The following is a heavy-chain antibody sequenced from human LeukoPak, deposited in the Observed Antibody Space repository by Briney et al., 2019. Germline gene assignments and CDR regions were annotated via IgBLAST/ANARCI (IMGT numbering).Heavy chain of an antibody. Sequence: GGSLRLSCAASGFTFSDYSMNWVRQAPGKGLEWVSYISSSSITIYYADSVKGRFTISRDNAKNSLSLQMNSLRAEDTAVYYCARALFRLYSSSRRVDSWGQGTLVTVSS. CDR1: GFTFSDYS. CDR3: ARALFRLYSSSRRVDS. D-gene: IGHD6-13*01. V-gene: IGHV3-48*04. J-gene: IGHJ4*02. CDR2: ISSSSITI.